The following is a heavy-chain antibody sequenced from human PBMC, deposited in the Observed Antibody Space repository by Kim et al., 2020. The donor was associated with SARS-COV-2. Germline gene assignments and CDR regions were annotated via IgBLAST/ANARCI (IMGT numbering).Heavy chain of an antibody. CDR2: IYTSGST. V-gene: IGHV4-4*07. J-gene: IGHJ2*01. CDR3: ARNAVVPAAPYWYFDL. D-gene: IGHD2-2*01. Sequence: SETLSLTCTVSGGSISSYYWSWIRQPAGKGLEWIGRIYTSGSTNYNPSLKSRVTMSVDTSKNQFSLKLSSVTAADTAVYYCARNAVVPAAPYWYFDLWGRGTLVTVSS. CDR1: GGSISSYY.